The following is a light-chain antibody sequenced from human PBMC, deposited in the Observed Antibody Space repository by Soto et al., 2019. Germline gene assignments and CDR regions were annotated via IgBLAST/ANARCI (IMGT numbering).Light chain of an antibody. CDR2: DAS. J-gene: IGKJ1*01. Sequence: DIQMIQSPSSLSASVGDRVTITCQASQEISNYLNWYQQKPGKDPKLLIYDASNLERGVPSSFSGRRSGTDFTFTISSLQPEDFATYYCQQYDHLPRTFGRGTKVEIK. CDR3: QQYDHLPRT. V-gene: IGKV1-33*01. CDR1: QEISNY.